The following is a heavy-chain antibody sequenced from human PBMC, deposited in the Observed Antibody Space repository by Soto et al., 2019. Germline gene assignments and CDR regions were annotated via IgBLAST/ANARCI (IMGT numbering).Heavy chain of an antibody. Sequence: NPSETLSLTCTVSGGSISSGDYYWSWIRQPPGKGLEWVGYIYYSGSTYYNPSLKSRVTISVDTSKNQFSLKLSSVTAADTAVYYCARGTDYYDSSGYFAPFDYWGQGTLVTVSS. CDR2: IYYSGST. J-gene: IGHJ4*02. CDR3: ARGTDYYDSSGYFAPFDY. D-gene: IGHD3-22*01. CDR1: GGSISSGDYY. V-gene: IGHV4-30-4*01.